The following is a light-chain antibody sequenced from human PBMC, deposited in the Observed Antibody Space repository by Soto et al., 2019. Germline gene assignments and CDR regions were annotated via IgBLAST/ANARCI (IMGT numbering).Light chain of an antibody. CDR3: QQHYSTPLA. CDR1: QSLLYTSNNRNY. CDR2: WAS. Sequence: DIVMTQSPDSLAVSLGERATINCKSSQSLLYTSNNRNYLAWLQQKPGQPPKLLIYWASTRESGVPDRFSGSGSETDFTLTISTVQAEDVAVYYCQQHYSTPLAFGQGTRLE. V-gene: IGKV4-1*01. J-gene: IGKJ5*01.